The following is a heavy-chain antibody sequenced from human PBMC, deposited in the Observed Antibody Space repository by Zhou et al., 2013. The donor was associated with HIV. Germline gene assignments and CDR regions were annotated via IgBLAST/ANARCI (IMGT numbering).Heavy chain of an antibody. CDR3: ARDRKFGWFDP. J-gene: IGHJ5*02. CDR1: GGSITDFY. D-gene: IGHD3-10*01. CDR2: LYTSGTI. Sequence: QVQLQESGPGLVKPSETLSLTCSVSGGSITDFYWSWIRQPAGKGLKWIGRLYTSGTINYNPSLKSRVTMSVDKSKNQLSLRLESVTAADTATYYCARDRKFGWFDPWGQGTPIIVSS. V-gene: IGHV4-4*07.